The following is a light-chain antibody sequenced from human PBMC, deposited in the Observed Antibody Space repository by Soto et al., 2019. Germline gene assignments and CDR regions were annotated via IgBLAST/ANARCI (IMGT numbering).Light chain of an antibody. V-gene: IGLV7-43*01. CDR1: TGAVTSGYY. J-gene: IGLJ2*01. CDR3: LLFYGDGVV. Sequence: QAVVTQEPSLTVSPGATVTLTCASSTGAVTSGYYPNWFQQKPGQPPRALIYSTTYKHSWTPARFSGSLLGGKAALTLSGVQPEDEAEYYCLLFYGDGVVFGGGTKLTVL. CDR2: STT.